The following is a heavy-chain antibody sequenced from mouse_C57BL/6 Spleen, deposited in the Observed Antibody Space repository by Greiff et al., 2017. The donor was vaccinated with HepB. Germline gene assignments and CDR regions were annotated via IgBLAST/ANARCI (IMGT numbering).Heavy chain of an antibody. V-gene: IGHV1-61*01. J-gene: IGHJ1*03. CDR2: IYPSDSET. D-gene: IGHD4-1*01. CDR3: AKELTGYWYFDV. Sequence: QVQLQQSGAELVRPGSSVKLSCKASGYTFTSYWMDWVKQRPGQGLEWIGNIYPSDSETHYNQKFKDKATLTVDKSSSTAYMQLSSLTSEDSAVYYCAKELTGYWYFDVWGTGTTVTVSS. CDR1: GYTFTSYW.